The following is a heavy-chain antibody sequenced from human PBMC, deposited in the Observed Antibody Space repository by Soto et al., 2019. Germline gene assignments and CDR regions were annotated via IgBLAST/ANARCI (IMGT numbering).Heavy chain of an antibody. CDR2: ISGSGAGP. Sequence: QVSESGGGLGQPGGSLRLSCTVSGLTFRSFAMSWVRQAPGKGLEWVSTISGSGAGPYYADSVKGRFTISRDNSKNTLYLHMNSLRAEDRAVYYCAKNQGIRLENYCFDYWGQGPLVTVSS. CDR1: GLTFRSFA. CDR3: AKNQGIRLENYCFDY. D-gene: IGHD3-16*01. V-gene: IGHV3-23*01. J-gene: IGHJ4*02.